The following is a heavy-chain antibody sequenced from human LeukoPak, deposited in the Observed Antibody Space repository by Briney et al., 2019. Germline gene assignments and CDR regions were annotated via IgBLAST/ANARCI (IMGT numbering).Heavy chain of an antibody. CDR1: GYTFTGYY. D-gene: IGHD5-12*01. V-gene: IGHV1-2*02. J-gene: IGHJ4*02. CDR3: ARGGAGTAYYDWDFFRFDY. CDR2: INPNSGGT. Sequence: ASVKVSRKASGYTFTGYYMHWVRQAPGQGLEWMGWINPNSGGTSYAQRFQGRVTLTRDTSISTAYMELSRLRSGDTAVYYCARGGAGTAYYDWDFFRFDYWGQGTLVTVSS.